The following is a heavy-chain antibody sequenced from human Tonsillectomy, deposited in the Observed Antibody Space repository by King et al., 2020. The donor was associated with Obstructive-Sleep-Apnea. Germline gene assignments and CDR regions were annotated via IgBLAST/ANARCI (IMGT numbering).Heavy chain of an antibody. CDR1: GFTFSSYA. CDR2: ISYDGSNK. V-gene: IGHV3-30*04. D-gene: IGHD2-2*01. J-gene: IGHJ6*02. Sequence: VQLVESGGGVVQPGRSLRLSCAASGFTFSSYALHWVRQAPGKGLEWVALISYDGSNKYYADSVKGRFTISRDNSKNTLYLQMNSLRAEDTAVYYCARDGSSTSCLPSYYYYYGMDVWGQGTTVTVSS. CDR3: ARDGSSTSCLPSYYYYYGMDV.